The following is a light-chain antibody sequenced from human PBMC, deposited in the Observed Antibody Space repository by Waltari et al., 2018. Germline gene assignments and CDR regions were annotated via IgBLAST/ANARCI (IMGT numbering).Light chain of an antibody. CDR3: QQYNNWPLT. V-gene: IGKV3-15*01. J-gene: IGKJ1*01. CDR1: QSVSSN. Sequence: EIVMTQTPATLSVSPGERATLSCRASQSVSSNLAWYQQQPGHAPRLLIYGASTRATGIPARFSGSGSGTEFTLTISSMQSEDFAVYYCQQYNNWPLTFGQGTKVEIK. CDR2: GAS.